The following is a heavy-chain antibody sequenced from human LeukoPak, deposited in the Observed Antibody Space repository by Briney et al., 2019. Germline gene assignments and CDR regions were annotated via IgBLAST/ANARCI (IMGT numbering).Heavy chain of an antibody. V-gene: IGHV4-59*01. CDR1: GFTFSSFG. Sequence: GSLRLSCAASGFTFSSFGMSWVRQPPGKGLEWIGSIYYSGSTYYNPSLRSRVTISVDTSKNQFSLKLSSVTAADTAVYYCARGSDSGWYSINAFDIWGQGTMVTVSS. J-gene: IGHJ3*02. D-gene: IGHD6-19*01. CDR2: IYYSGST. CDR3: ARGSDSGWYSINAFDI.